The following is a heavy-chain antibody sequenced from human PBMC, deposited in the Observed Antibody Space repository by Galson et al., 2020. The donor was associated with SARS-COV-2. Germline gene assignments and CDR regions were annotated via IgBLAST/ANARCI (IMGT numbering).Heavy chain of an antibody. D-gene: IGHD6-19*01. V-gene: IGHV3-7*01. Sequence: GGSLRLSCEVSGFTYNTYWMSWVRQAPGKGLEWVANIKQAGSEKYYVDSVKGRFTISRDNAKKSLFLQMNGLRAEDTALYYCARSERSCWFYDYWGQGTLVIVSS. CDR1: GFTYNTYW. CDR3: ARSERSCWFYDY. J-gene: IGHJ4*02. CDR2: IKQAGSEK.